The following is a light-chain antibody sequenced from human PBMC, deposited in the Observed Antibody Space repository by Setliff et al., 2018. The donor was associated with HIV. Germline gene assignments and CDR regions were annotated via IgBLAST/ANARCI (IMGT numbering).Light chain of an antibody. Sequence: QSALTQPRSVSGSPGQSVTISCTGTSSDVGGYNYVSWYQHLPGQAPKLIIYDVTKRPSGVPDRFSGSKSGNTASLTISGLQSEDEADYYCCSYAGSYTSLYVFGTGTRSPS. CDR2: DVT. V-gene: IGLV2-11*01. CDR3: CSYAGSYTSLYV. J-gene: IGLJ1*01. CDR1: SSDVGGYNY.